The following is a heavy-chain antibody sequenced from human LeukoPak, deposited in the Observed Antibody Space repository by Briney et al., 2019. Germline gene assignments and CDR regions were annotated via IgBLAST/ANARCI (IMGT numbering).Heavy chain of an antibody. CDR3: AKDINAGWGYSGYDHDY. CDR2: ISGDGGST. V-gene: IGHV3-43*02. D-gene: IGHD5-12*01. Sequence: GGSLRLSCAPSGFTFDDYAMHWVRQAPGKGLEWVSLISGDGGSTYYADSVKGRFTISRDNSKNSLYLQMNSLRTEDTALYYCAKDINAGWGYSGYDHDYWGQGTLVTVSS. CDR1: GFTFDDYA. J-gene: IGHJ4*02.